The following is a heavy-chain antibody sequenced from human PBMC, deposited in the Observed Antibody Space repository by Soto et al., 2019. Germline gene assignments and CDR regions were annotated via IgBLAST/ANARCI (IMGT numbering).Heavy chain of an antibody. V-gene: IGHV3-48*03. Sequence: XGCLRLSGAASGFSFSNYDMDWFRQAPGKRLEWVAYISSSGRAIKYADSVKGRFTITRDNVNNSLHLHMNSLRADDTAIYYWERDPGGGWFDSWGQGTLVTVSS. J-gene: IGHJ5*01. D-gene: IGHD1-26*01. CDR3: ERDPGGGWFDS. CDR2: ISSSGRAI. CDR1: GFSFSNYD.